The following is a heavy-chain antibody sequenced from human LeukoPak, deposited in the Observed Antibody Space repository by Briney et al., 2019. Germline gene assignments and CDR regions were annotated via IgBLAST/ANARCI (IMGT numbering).Heavy chain of an antibody. Sequence: PGGSLRLSCAASGFTFSSYSMNWVRQAPGKGLEWVSSISSSSSYIYYADSVKGRFTISRDNAKNSLYLQMNSLRAEDTAVYYCAGALGATYMDVWGKGTTVTVSS. D-gene: IGHD1-26*01. CDR3: AGALGATYMDV. J-gene: IGHJ6*03. CDR1: GFTFSSYS. CDR2: ISSSSSYI. V-gene: IGHV3-21*01.